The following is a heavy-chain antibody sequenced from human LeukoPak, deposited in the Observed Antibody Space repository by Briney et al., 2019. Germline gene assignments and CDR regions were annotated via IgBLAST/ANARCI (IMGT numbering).Heavy chain of an antibody. Sequence: ASVKVSCKASGYTFTSYGISWVRQAPGQGLEWMGWISAYNGNTNYPQKLQGRVTMTTDTSTSTAYMELRSLRSDDTAVYYCAREGSSSSPLPMDVWGQGTTVTVSS. J-gene: IGHJ6*02. CDR3: AREGSSSSPLPMDV. CDR1: GYTFTSYG. CDR2: ISAYNGNT. D-gene: IGHD6-13*01. V-gene: IGHV1-18*01.